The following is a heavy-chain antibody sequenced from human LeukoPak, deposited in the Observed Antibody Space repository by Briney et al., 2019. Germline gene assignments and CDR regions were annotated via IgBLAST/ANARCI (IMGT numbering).Heavy chain of an antibody. J-gene: IGHJ4*02. CDR1: GVSFSSGCMS. D-gene: IGHD2-21*02. CDR3: ARGWGPAYCGGDCHRHFDY. CDR2: IYNSGNN. Sequence: SQTLSLTCAASGVSFSSGCMSWNCNPQPPGKGLEWIRYIYNSGNNSYNPSLKSRVTMSVDTSKNQFSLKLSSMTAADTAVYYCARGWGPAYCGGDCHRHFDYWGQGTLVTVSS. V-gene: IGHV4-30-4*07.